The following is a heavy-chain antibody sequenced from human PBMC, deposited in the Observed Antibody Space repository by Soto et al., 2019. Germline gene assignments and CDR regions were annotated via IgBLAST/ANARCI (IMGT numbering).Heavy chain of an antibody. CDR3: ASQGIAVAAF. D-gene: IGHD6-19*01. Sequence: EVQLVESGGGLVKPGGSLRLSCAASGFTFSSYSMKWVRQAPGKGLEWVSSISSSSSYIYYADSVKGRFTISRDHAKNSQYLQMNGLRAEDTAVYYCASQGIAVAAFWGQGTLVTVSS. CDR1: GFTFSSYS. V-gene: IGHV3-21*01. J-gene: IGHJ4*02. CDR2: ISSSSSYI.